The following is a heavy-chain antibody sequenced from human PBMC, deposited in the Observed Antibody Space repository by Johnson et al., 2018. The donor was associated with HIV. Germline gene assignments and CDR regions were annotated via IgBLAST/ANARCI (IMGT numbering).Heavy chain of an antibody. CDR1: GFTFDDYA. D-gene: IGHD1-26*01. V-gene: IGHV3-9*01. CDR3: ARDPLVGATPCGAFDI. CDR2: ISWNSGSI. Sequence: VQLVESGGGLVQPGRSLRLSCAASGFTFDDYAMHWVRQAPGKGLEWVSGISWNSGSIGYADSVKGRFTISRDNAKNSLYLQMNSLRAEDTALYYCARDPLVGATPCGAFDIWGQGTMVTVSS. J-gene: IGHJ3*02.